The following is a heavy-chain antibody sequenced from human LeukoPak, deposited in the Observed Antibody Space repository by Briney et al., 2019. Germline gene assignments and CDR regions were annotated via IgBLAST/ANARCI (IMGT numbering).Heavy chain of an antibody. CDR1: GGSISSGDYY. Sequence: PSETLSLTCTVSGGSISSGDYYWSWIRQPPGKGLEWIGYIYYSGSTYYNPSLKSRVAISVDTSKNQFSLKLSSVTAADTAVYYCASYDSSGYNIDHWGQGTLVTVSS. D-gene: IGHD3-22*01. CDR3: ASYDSSGYNIDH. V-gene: IGHV4-30-4*01. J-gene: IGHJ4*02. CDR2: IYYSGST.